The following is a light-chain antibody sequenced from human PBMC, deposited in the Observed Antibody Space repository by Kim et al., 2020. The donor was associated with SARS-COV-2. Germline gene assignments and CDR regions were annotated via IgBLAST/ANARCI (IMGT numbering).Light chain of an antibody. CDR2: ATS. V-gene: IGKV1-12*01. J-gene: IGKJ4*01. CDR3: QQAKSLPLT. Sequence: DIQLTQSPFSVSASVGDSVTITCRASQGIDYWLAWYQQKPGKVPRLLISATSSLQSGVPSRFSGSGFGTEFSLTISSLQPEDLATYYCQQAKSLPLTFGGGTKVDIK. CDR1: QGIDYW.